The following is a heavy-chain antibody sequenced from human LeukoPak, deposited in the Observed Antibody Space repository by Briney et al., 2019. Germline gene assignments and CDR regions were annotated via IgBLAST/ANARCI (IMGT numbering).Heavy chain of an antibody. D-gene: IGHD2-2*01. J-gene: IGHJ4*02. V-gene: IGHV5-51*01. CDR2: IYPGDSDT. CDR1: GYSFTSYW. Sequence: GESLKISCKGSGYSFTSYWIGWVRQMPGKGLEWMGIIYPGDSDTRYSPSFQGPVTTSADKSISTAYLQWSSLEASDTAMYYCARRYCSSTSCYGENYFDYWGQGTLVTVSS. CDR3: ARRYCSSTSCYGENYFDY.